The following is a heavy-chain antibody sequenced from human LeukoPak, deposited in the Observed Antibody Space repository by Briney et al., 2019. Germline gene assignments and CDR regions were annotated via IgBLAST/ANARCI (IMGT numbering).Heavy chain of an antibody. D-gene: IGHD3-16*01. Sequence: GGSLRLSCAASGFTFDDYAMHWVRQAPGKGLEWVSGISWNSGSIGYVDSVKGRFTISRDNAKNSLYLQMSNLRAEDTAVYFCARGGGLDVWGQGATVTVSS. V-gene: IGHV3-9*01. CDR2: ISWNSGSI. CDR3: ARGGGLDV. CDR1: GFTFDDYA. J-gene: IGHJ6*02.